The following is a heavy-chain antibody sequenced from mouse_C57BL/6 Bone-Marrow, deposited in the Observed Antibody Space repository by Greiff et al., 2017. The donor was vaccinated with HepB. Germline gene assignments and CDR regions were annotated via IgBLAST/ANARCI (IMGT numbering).Heavy chain of an antibody. CDR1: GFSLTSYG. CDR3: ARNSIYYGSSYGAMDY. J-gene: IGHJ4*01. CDR2: IWSGGST. D-gene: IGHD1-1*01. Sequence: QVQLQQSGPGLVQPSQSLSITCTVSGFSLTSYGVHWVRQSPGKGLEWLGVIWSGGSTDYNAAFISRLSISKENSKSQVFFKMNSLQADDTAIYYCARNSIYYGSSYGAMDYWGQGTSVTVSS. V-gene: IGHV2-2*01.